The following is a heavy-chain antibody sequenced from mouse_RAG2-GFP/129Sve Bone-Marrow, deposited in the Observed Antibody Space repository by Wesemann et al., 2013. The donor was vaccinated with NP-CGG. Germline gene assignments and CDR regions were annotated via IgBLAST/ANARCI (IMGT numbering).Heavy chain of an antibody. CDR2: IDPANGNT. CDR3: ARTGDYDVAWFAY. CDR1: GFNIKDTY. D-gene: IGHD2-4*01. J-gene: IGHJ3*01. Sequence: AELVKPGASVKLSCTASGFNIKDTYMHWVKQRPEQGLEWIGRIDPANGNTKYDPKFQGKATITADTSSNTAYLQLSSLTSEDTAVYYCARTGDYDVAWFAYWGQGTLVTVSA. V-gene: IGHV14-3*02.